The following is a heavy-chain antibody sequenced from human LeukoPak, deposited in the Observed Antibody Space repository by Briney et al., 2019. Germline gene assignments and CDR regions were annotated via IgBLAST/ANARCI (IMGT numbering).Heavy chain of an antibody. CDR3: AREGEAAADTNWFDP. CDR2: INPNSGGT. D-gene: IGHD6-13*01. J-gene: IGHJ5*02. Sequence: ASVKVSCKASGYTLTGYYMHWVRQAPGQGLEWMGWINPNSGGTNYAQKFPGRVTMTRETSISTASMELSRLRSDDTAAYYFAREGEAAADTNWFDPWGQGTLVTVSS. CDR1: GYTLTGYY. V-gene: IGHV1-2*02.